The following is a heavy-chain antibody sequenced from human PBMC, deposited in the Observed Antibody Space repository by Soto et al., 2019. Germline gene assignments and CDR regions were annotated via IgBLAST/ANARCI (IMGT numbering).Heavy chain of an antibody. D-gene: IGHD3-22*01. Sequence: SETLCLTSAVSGYNISSSNWWGWIRQPPGKGLEWIGYIYYSGTTYYNPSLKSRVTMSVDTSKNQFSLELSSLRSDDTAVYYCAREQLRGYYYENSAFQTDLWGQGTLVTVSS. CDR2: IYYSGTT. CDR1: GYNISSSNW. V-gene: IGHV4-28*03. J-gene: IGHJ5*02. CDR3: AREQLRGYYYENSAFQTDL.